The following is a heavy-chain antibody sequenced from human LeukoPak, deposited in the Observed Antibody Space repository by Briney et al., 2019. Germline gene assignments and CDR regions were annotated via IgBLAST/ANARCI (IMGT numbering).Heavy chain of an antibody. CDR3: ARDPRYYHYMDV. Sequence: GGSLRLSCAASEFTFSSYWMHWVRQAPGKGLVWVSRINTDGITTTYADSVKGRFTVSRDNAKNTLYLQMNSLRAEDTAVYYCARDPRYYHYMDVWGKGTTVTVSS. CDR1: EFTFSSYW. CDR2: INTDGITT. V-gene: IGHV3-74*01. J-gene: IGHJ6*03.